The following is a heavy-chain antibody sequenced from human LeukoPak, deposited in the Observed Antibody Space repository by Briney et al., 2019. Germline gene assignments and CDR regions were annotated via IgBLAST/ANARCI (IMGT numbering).Heavy chain of an antibody. CDR1: GFTFSIYG. V-gene: IGHV3-23*01. Sequence: GGTLRLSCAASGFTFSIYGMSWVRQAPGKGLEWVSAISGSGGNTYYAVSVKGRFTISRDNSKNTLYLQMNSLRAEDTAVYYCAKENWGIYYFDYWGQGTLVTVSS. D-gene: IGHD3-16*01. J-gene: IGHJ4*02. CDR3: AKENWGIYYFDY. CDR2: ISGSGGNT.